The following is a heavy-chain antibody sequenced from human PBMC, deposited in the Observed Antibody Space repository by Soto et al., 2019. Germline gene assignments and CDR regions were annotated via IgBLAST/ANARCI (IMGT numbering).Heavy chain of an antibody. CDR1: GGSITINNW. J-gene: IGHJ4*02. D-gene: IGHD5-18*01. CDR3: ASAARGYSYFDY. Sequence: SDTLSLTCAVSGGSITINNWWSWVRQPPGKGLEWIGEIYHSGSINYNQSLNSRVTISVDKSKNHFSLNLISVTAADTAVYYCASAARGYSYFDYWGQGTLVTVSS. CDR2: IYHSGSI. V-gene: IGHV4-4*02.